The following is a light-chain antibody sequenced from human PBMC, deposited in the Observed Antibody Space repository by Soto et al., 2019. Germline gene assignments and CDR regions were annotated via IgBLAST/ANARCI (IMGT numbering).Light chain of an antibody. CDR2: EGN. Sequence: QSALTQPASVSESPGQSISISCGGGRNDIGTYNLVSWYQQHPGKAPKLIIYEGNKRPSGVSNRFSGSRSGNTASLTISGRQAEDEADYYCCSYTDGSSLLFGGGTKLTVL. CDR3: CSYTDGSSLL. J-gene: IGLJ3*02. CDR1: RNDIGTYNL. V-gene: IGLV2-23*01.